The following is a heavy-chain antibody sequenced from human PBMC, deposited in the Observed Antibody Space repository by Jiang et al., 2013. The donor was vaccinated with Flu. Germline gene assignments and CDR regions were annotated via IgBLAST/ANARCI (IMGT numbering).Heavy chain of an antibody. CDR3: ASELRIAGGTSALDI. J-gene: IGHJ3*02. Sequence: TLSLTCTVSDGSISSYYWSWIRQSPGKGLEWIGYIYYSGITASNPSLRSRVTISIDTSKNQFALRLSSVTAADTAVYYCASELRIAGGTSALDIWGQGTKVTVSS. D-gene: IGHD6-13*01. CDR2: IYYSGIT. V-gene: IGHV4-59*13. CDR1: DGSISSYY.